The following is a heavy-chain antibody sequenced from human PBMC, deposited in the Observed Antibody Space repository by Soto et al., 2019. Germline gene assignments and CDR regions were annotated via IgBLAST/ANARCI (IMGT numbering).Heavy chain of an antibody. CDR1: GFSFSTSS. CDR3: AKGGYTFAYE. V-gene: IGHV3-23*01. Sequence: EVQLLESGGDLVQPGGSLRLSCAASGFSFSTSSMAWVRQPPGKGLEWVSAISPSASDTLYADSVNGRFTIFIDNSKNTLFLQMTSLRAEETAVSYCAKGGYTFAYEWGQGTLVTVSS. CDR2: ISPSASDT. J-gene: IGHJ4*02. D-gene: IGHD5-18*01.